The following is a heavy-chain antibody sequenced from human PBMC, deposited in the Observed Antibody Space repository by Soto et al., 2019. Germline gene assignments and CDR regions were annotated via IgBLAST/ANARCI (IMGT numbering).Heavy chain of an antibody. V-gene: IGHV3-23*01. Sequence: EVQLLESGGGLVQPGGSLSLSCAASAFTFNNYAMSWVRQAPGKGLEWVSGIGGSGRTTYYADSVMGRFTISRDNSNNTLFLQMNSLRAEDTAVYYCAKSRYSDSSGDFYDYWGQGTLVTVSS. CDR1: AFTFNNYA. CDR2: IGGSGRTT. CDR3: AKSRYSDSSGDFYDY. D-gene: IGHD3-22*01. J-gene: IGHJ4*02.